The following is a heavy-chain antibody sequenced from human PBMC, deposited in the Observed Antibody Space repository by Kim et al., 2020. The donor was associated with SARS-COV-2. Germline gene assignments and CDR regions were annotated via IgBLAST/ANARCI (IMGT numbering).Heavy chain of an antibody. D-gene: IGHD2-15*01. CDR3: AKQSNRIVGQNYNGLDV. CDR1: GDSVSSNSAA. Sequence: SQTLSLSCAISGDSVSSNSAAWNWIRQSPSRGLEWLGRTYYRSKWYNDYAASVKSRITINPDTSKNQFSLQLNSVTPEDTAVYYCAKQSNRIVGQNYNGLDVWGQGTTVTVSS. J-gene: IGHJ6*02. V-gene: IGHV6-1*01. CDR2: TYYRSKWYN.